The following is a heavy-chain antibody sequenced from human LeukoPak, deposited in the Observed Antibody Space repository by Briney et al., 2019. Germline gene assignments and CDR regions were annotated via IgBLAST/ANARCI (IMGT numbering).Heavy chain of an antibody. Sequence: PGGSLRLSCAASGFTFSSYGMHWVRQAPGKGLEWVAVISYDGSNKYYADSVKGRFTISRDNSKNTLYLQMNSLRAEDTAVYYCARESRSYSSSSYGMDVWGQGTTVTVSS. CDR2: ISYDGSNK. V-gene: IGHV3-30*03. CDR3: ARESRSYSSSSYGMDV. J-gene: IGHJ6*02. CDR1: GFTFSSYG. D-gene: IGHD6-6*01.